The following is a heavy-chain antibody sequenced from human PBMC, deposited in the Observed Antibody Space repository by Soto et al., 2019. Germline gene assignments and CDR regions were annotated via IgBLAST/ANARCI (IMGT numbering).Heavy chain of an antibody. Sequence: SETLSLTCAVSSGSISSSNWWRWVRQTPGKGLEWIGEVYHSGSTYYNPSLKSRVTISVDTSKNQFSLKLSSVTAADTAVYYCARHTPCSSTSCYLNWFDPWGQGTLVTVSS. CDR3: ARHTPCSSTSCYLNWFDP. V-gene: IGHV4-4*02. J-gene: IGHJ5*02. D-gene: IGHD2-2*01. CDR2: VYHSGST. CDR1: SGSISSSNW.